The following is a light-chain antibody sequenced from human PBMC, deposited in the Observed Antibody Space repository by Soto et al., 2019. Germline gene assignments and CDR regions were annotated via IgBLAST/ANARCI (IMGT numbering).Light chain of an antibody. CDR2: EVS. CDR1: SSDIGGYKY. Sequence: QSALTQPPSASGSRGQSVTISCTGTSSDIGGYKYVSWYQQHPGKAPKLMIYEVSKRPSGVPDRFSGSKSGNTASLTVSGLQAEDEADYYCISYAGSNNVVFGGGTKLTVL. V-gene: IGLV2-8*01. J-gene: IGLJ2*01. CDR3: ISYAGSNNVV.